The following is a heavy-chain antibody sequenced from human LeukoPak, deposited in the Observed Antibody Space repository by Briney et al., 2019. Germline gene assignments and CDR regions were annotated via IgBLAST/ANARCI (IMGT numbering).Heavy chain of an antibody. D-gene: IGHD2-15*01. Sequence: SETLSLTCTVSGYSISSGYYWGWIRQPPGKGLEWIGYIYYSGSTNYNPSLKSRVTISVDTSKNQFSLKLSSVTAADTAVYYCARLVGYSSGYYPDYWGQGTLVTVSS. J-gene: IGHJ4*02. V-gene: IGHV4-38-2*02. CDR1: GYSISSGYY. CDR3: ARLVGYSSGYYPDY. CDR2: IYYSGST.